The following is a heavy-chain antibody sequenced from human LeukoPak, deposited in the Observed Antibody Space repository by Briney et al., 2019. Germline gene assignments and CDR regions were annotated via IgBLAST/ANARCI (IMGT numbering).Heavy chain of an antibody. CDR3: ARGETAMGYGGYYFDY. CDR2: ISSSSSYI. V-gene: IGHV3-21*01. J-gene: IGHJ4*02. CDR1: GFTFSSYS. D-gene: IGHD5-18*01. Sequence: GGSLRLSCAASGFTFSSYSMNWVRQAPGKGLEWVSSISSSSSYIYYADSVKGRFTISRDNAKNSLYLQMNSLRAEDTAVYYCARGETAMGYGGYYFDYWGQGTLVTVSS.